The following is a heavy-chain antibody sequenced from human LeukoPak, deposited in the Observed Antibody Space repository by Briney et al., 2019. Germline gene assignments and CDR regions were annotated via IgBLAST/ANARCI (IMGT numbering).Heavy chain of an antibody. CDR3: ARTHYDILTGYLDFDY. Sequence: PSETLSLTCTVSGGSISSYYWSWIRQPAGKGLEWIGRIYTSGSTNYNPSLKSRVTMSVDTSKNQFSLKLSSVTAADTAVYYCARTHYDILTGYLDFDYWGQGTLVTVSS. CDR2: IYTSGST. V-gene: IGHV4-4*07. J-gene: IGHJ4*02. D-gene: IGHD3-9*01. CDR1: GGSISSYY.